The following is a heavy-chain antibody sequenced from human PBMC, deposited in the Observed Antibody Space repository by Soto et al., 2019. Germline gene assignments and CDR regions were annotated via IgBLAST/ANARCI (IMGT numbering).Heavy chain of an antibody. CDR1: GFSLNHPRMG. CDR3: ARMLYYAMEV. Sequence: QVTLKESGPVLVKPTETLTLTCTVSGFSLNHPRMGVSWIRQPPGNALEWLAHISSSDEKSYSTSLSSRLTISKDTSESHVVLTMTNMDPVDTATYYCARMLYYAMEVWGQGTTVAVSS. V-gene: IGHV2-26*01. CDR2: ISSSDEK. J-gene: IGHJ6*02.